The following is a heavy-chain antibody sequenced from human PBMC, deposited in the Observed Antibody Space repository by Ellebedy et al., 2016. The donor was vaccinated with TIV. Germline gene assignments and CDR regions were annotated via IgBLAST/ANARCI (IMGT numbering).Heavy chain of an antibody. Sequence: GESLKISXVASGFIFSSYSMNWVRQAPGKGLEWVSYITSDSSIIYYADSVKGRFTISRDNAKNSLYLQMDSLRDEDTAVYYCARGNLVPGTWGQGTLVIVSS. D-gene: IGHD6-19*01. CDR3: ARGNLVPGT. V-gene: IGHV3-48*02. J-gene: IGHJ4*02. CDR2: ITSDSSII. CDR1: GFIFSSYS.